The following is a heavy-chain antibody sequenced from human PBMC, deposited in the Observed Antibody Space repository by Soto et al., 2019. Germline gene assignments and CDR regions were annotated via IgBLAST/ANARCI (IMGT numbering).Heavy chain of an antibody. CDR1: GFTFSSYG. CDR3: AKEIYYSSSPDY. J-gene: IGHJ4*02. V-gene: IGHV3-30*18. D-gene: IGHD6-6*01. CDR2: ISYDGSNK. Sequence: QVQLVESGGGVVQPGRSLRLSCAASGFTFSSYGMHWVRQAPGKGLEWVAVISYDGSNKYYADSVKGRFTISRDNSKNTLYLQMNSLRAEDTAVYSCAKEIYYSSSPDYWGQGTLVTVSS.